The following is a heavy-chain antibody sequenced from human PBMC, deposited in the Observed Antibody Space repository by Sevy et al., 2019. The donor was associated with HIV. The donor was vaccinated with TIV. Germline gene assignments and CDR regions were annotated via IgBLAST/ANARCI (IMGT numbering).Heavy chain of an antibody. V-gene: IGHV3-7*01. D-gene: IGHD2-15*01. J-gene: IGHJ6*02. Sequence: GGSLRLSCAASEFTFSIYWMTWVRQAPGKGLEWVASIKQDGSEKYYVDSVNGRLTISRDNAKNSLYLQMVSLRAEDTAVYYWGRGGRLPLGYCSGGSCYGYYYGMDVWGQGTTVTVSS. CDR1: EFTFSIYW. CDR2: IKQDGSEK. CDR3: GRGGRLPLGYCSGGSCYGYYYGMDV.